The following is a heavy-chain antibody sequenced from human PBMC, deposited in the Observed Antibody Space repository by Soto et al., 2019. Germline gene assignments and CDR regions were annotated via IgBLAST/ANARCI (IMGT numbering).Heavy chain of an antibody. CDR2: IGGSGGST. D-gene: IGHD3-22*01. J-gene: IGHJ6*02. V-gene: IGHV3-23*01. CDR1: GVTFSSYA. Sequence: GGSLRLSCAASGVTFSSYAMSWVRQAPGKGLEWVSAIGGSGGSTYYADSVKGRFTISRDNSKNTLFLQMNSLRAEDTGVYYCAKDPYYYDTSEMDVWGQGTTVTVSS. CDR3: AKDPYYYDTSEMDV.